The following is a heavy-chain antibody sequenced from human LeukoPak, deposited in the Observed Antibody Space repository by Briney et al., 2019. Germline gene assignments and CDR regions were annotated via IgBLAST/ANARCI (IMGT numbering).Heavy chain of an antibody. CDR1: GGSISSGSHY. CDR3: ARDNSYCSSTSCYYKWFDP. CDR2: IYTSGST. Sequence: PSQTLSLTCTASGGSISSGSHYWSWIRQPAGKGLEWIGRIYTSGSTNYNPSLKSRVTISVDTSKNQFSLRLSSVTAADTAVYYCARDNSYCSSTSCYYKWFDPWGQGTLVTVSS. D-gene: IGHD2-2*01. V-gene: IGHV4-61*02. J-gene: IGHJ5*02.